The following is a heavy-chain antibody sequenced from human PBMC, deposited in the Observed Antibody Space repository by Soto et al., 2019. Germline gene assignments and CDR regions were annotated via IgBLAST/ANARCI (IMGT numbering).Heavy chain of an antibody. J-gene: IGHJ3*02. Sequence: SLRLSCSASGFTFSGYAMHLVRQAPGKGLEWVALMSYDGTNKYYADSVRGRFTISRDNSKNTLYLQMNSLRAEDTAVYYCARDLYYYDSSGNAFDIWGQGTMVTVSS. V-gene: IGHV3-30-3*01. CDR3: ARDLYYYDSSGNAFDI. D-gene: IGHD3-22*01. CDR1: GFTFSGYA. CDR2: MSYDGTNK.